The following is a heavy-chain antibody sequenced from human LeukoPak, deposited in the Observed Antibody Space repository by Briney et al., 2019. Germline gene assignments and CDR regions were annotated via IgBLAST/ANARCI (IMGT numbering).Heavy chain of an antibody. CDR2: IWYDGSNK. Sequence: GRSLRLSCAASGFTFSSYGMHWVRQAPGKGLEWVAVIWYDGSNKYYADSVKGRFTISRDNSKNTLYLQMNSLRAEDTAVYYCAKDSQRLALDYWGQGTLVTVSS. V-gene: IGHV3-33*06. CDR1: GFTFSSYG. J-gene: IGHJ4*02. CDR3: AKDSQRLALDY.